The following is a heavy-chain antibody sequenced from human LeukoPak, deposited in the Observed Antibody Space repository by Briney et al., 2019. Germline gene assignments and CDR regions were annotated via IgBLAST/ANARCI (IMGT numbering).Heavy chain of an antibody. V-gene: IGHV3-30*04. CDR2: ISYDGSNK. Sequence: PGGSLRLSCAASGFTFSSYAMHWVRQAPGKGLEWVAVISYDGSNKYYADSVKGRFTISRDKAKNSLYLQMNSLRAEDTAVYYCARTGLGMYSFDSWGQGTLVTVSS. CDR1: GFTFSSYA. D-gene: IGHD3/OR15-3a*01. CDR3: ARTGLGMYSFDS. J-gene: IGHJ4*02.